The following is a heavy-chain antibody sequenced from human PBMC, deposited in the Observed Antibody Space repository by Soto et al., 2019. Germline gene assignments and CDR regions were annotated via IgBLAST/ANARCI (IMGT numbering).Heavy chain of an antibody. CDR1: GYTFTSYA. CDR3: TGDIWNYYGTGSYYS. J-gene: IGHJ4*02. D-gene: IGHD3-10*01. V-gene: IGHV1-3*01. CDR2: INAGNGNT. Sequence: QVQLVQSGAEVKKPGASVKVSCKASGYTFTSYAMHWVRQAPGQRLEWMGWINAGNGNTKYSQKFQGRVTITRDTSASPGSRGLSSRRSEDTAVYYCTGDIWNYYGTGSYYSWGQGTLVTVSS.